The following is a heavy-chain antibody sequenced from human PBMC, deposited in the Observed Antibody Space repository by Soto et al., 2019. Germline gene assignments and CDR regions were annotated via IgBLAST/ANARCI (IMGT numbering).Heavy chain of an antibody. Sequence: SETLSLTCTVSGGSISSSSYYWGWIRQPPGKGLEWNGSIYYSGSTYYNPSLKSRVTISVDTSKNQFSLKLSSVTAADTAVYYCARHPALYLRENWFDPWGQGTLVTVSS. CDR3: ARHPALYLRENWFDP. CDR2: IYYSGST. CDR1: GGSISSSSYY. D-gene: IGHD2-8*01. V-gene: IGHV4-39*01. J-gene: IGHJ5*02.